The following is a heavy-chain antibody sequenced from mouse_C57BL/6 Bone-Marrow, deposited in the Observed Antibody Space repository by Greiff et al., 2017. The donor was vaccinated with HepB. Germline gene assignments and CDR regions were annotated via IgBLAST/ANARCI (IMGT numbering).Heavy chain of an antibody. CDR1: GYTFTSYW. CDR3: ARDGDYDYDY. D-gene: IGHD2-4*01. CDR2: IDPSDSYT. J-gene: IGHJ2*01. Sequence: QVQLQQPGAELVKPGASVKLSCKASGYTFTSYWMQWVKQRPGQGLEWIGEIDPSDSYTNYNQKFKGKATLTVDPSSSTAYMQLSSLTSEDSAVYYCARDGDYDYDYWGQGTTLTVSS. V-gene: IGHV1-50*01.